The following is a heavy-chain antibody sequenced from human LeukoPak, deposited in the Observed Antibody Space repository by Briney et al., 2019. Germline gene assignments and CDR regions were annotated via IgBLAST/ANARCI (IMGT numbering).Heavy chain of an antibody. Sequence: GGSLRLSCAASGFTFTTYAIHWVRQAPGRGLEYVSAISTDGGGTYYANSVKGRFTISRDNSKNTPCLQMGSLRVEDMAVYYCARYSSGSCYDYWGQGTLVTVSS. D-gene: IGHD6-13*01. CDR3: ARYSSGSCYDY. J-gene: IGHJ4*02. CDR2: ISTDGGGT. CDR1: GFTFTTYA. V-gene: IGHV3-64*01.